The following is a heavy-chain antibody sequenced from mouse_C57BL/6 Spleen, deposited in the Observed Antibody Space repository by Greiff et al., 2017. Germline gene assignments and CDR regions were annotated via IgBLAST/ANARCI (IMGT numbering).Heavy chain of an antibody. CDR3: ARWIYYGSSSWYFDV. Sequence: QVQLQQPGTELVKPGASVKLSCKASGYTFTSYWMHWVKQRPGQGLEWIGNINPSNGGTNYNEKFKSKATLTVDKSSSTAYMQLSSLTSEDSAVXYCARWIYYGSSSWYFDVWGTGTTVTVSS. J-gene: IGHJ1*03. V-gene: IGHV1-53*01. CDR1: GYTFTSYW. D-gene: IGHD1-1*01. CDR2: INPSNGGT.